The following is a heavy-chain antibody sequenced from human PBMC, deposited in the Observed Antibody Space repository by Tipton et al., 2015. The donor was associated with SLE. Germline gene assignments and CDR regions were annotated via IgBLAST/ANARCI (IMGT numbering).Heavy chain of an antibody. D-gene: IGHD3-22*01. V-gene: IGHV4-59*01. Sequence: LRLSCTVSGVSISHYYWSWIRQPPGKGLEWVGYVYSSGFSDYNPSLRSRVTISLDTSKNQFSLRLSSATAADTAVYYCARVGHGFDDSGYNSHYYYYMDVWGKGTTVTVSS. CDR1: GVSISHYY. J-gene: IGHJ6*03. CDR3: ARVGHGFDDSGYNSHYYYYMDV. CDR2: VYSSGFS.